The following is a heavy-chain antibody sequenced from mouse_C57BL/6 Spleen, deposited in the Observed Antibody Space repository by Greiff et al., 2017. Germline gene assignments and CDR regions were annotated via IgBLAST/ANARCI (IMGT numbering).Heavy chain of an antibody. CDR3: ARSTYDYYYFDY. D-gene: IGHD2-4*01. J-gene: IGHJ2*01. CDR2: IYPRSGNT. V-gene: IGHV1-81*01. CDR1: GYTFTSYG. Sequence: QVQLQQSGAELARPGASVKLSCKASGYTFTSYGISWVKQRTGQGLEWIGEIYPRSGNTYYNEKFKGKATLTAEKSSSTAYMELRSLTSEDSAVYFCARSTYDYYYFDYWGQGTTLTVSS.